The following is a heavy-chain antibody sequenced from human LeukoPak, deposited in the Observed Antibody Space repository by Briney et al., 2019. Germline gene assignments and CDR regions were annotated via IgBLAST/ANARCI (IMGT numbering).Heavy chain of an antibody. Sequence: PSQTLSLTCTVSGGSISSGSYYWSWIRQPAGKGLEWIGRIYTSGSTNYNPSLKSRVTISVDTSKNQFSLKLSSVTAADTAVYYCARDVGSSSWYEFGFDPWGQGTLVTASS. CDR1: GGSISSGSYY. CDR3: ARDVGSSSWYEFGFDP. CDR2: IYTSGST. D-gene: IGHD6-13*01. J-gene: IGHJ5*02. V-gene: IGHV4-61*02.